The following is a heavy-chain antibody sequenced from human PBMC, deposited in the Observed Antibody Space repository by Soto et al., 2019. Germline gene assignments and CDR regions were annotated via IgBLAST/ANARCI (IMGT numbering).Heavy chain of an antibody. CDR3: AKGRGIQLWLPLYYYYGMDV. CDR1: GFTFSSYA. D-gene: IGHD5-18*01. J-gene: IGHJ6*02. Sequence: PGGSLRLSCAASGFTFSSYAMSWVRQAPGKGLEWVSAISGSGGSTYYADSVKGRFTISRDNSKNTLYLQMNSLRAEDTAVYYCAKGRGIQLWLPLYYYYGMDVWGQGTTVTVSS. V-gene: IGHV3-23*01. CDR2: ISGSGGST.